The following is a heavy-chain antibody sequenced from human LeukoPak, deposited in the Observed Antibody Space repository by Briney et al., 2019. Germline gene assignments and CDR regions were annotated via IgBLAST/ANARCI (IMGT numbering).Heavy chain of an antibody. J-gene: IGHJ4*02. CDR1: GGSISSTSYY. CDR3: ARELAAAAGNRVTEYFDY. D-gene: IGHD6-13*01. Sequence: SETLSLTCLVSGGSISSTSYYWGWIRQSPGRGLEWIGSFYYTGSIFDNRSLKSRVTISVDTSKNQFSLKLSSVTAADTAVYYCARELAAAAGNRVTEYFDYWGQGTLVTVSS. CDR2: FYYTGSI. V-gene: IGHV4-39*07.